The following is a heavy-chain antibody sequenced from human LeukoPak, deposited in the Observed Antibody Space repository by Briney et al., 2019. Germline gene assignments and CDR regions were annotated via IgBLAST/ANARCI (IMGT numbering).Heavy chain of an antibody. J-gene: IGHJ4*02. V-gene: IGHV4-39*01. D-gene: IGHD1-26*01. Sequence: SETLSLTCPVWGGSIGRITYDWGWIRQPPGEGLEWIGSIYYSGNTYYNPSLKSRVTISVDTSKNQFSLKLSSVTAADTAIYYCLSRVLLSYYCYGCGQGSLVTVSA. CDR2: IYYSGNT. CDR1: GGSIGRITYD. CDR3: LSRVLLSYYCYG.